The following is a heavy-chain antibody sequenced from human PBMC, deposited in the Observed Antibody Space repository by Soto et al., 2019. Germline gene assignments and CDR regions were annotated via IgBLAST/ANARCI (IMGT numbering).Heavy chain of an antibody. J-gene: IGHJ5*02. D-gene: IGHD2-21*02. Sequence: GESLTLSCTASEFTFSNYSMSWVRQAPGKGLEWVSAISASGAATYYVDSMKGPFTNSRDNSKNTLYVKLNSLRAEDTGVYYCARCAVVTTTSGGWCNWFDPWGQGTLVTVSS. CDR3: ARCAVVTTTSGGWCNWFDP. CDR2: ISASGAAT. V-gene: IGHV3-23*01. CDR1: EFTFSNYS.